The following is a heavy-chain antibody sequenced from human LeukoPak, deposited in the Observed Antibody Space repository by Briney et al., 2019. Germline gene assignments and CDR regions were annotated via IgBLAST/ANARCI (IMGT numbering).Heavy chain of an antibody. CDR2: IKVDESEK. CDR1: GFTFNSYP. CDR3: ARHGDYHYNS. V-gene: IGHV3-7*05. D-gene: IGHD4-17*01. J-gene: IGHJ4*02. Sequence: GGSLRLSCSASGFTFNSYPVHWVRQAPGKGLEWVANIKVDESEKYYVDSVRGRFTISRDNAKNSLYLQMNSLRAEDTAVYYCARHGDYHYNSWGQGTLVTVSS.